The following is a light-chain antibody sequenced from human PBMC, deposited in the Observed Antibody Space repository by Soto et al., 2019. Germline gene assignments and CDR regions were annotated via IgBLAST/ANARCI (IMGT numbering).Light chain of an antibody. V-gene: IGKV3-20*01. CDR1: QSVSSNY. CDR2: AIS. J-gene: IGKJ2*03. CDR3: QQYGNSPRYS. Sequence: EIVLTQSPGTLSLSLGERATLSCRASQSVSSNYLAWYQQKPGQAPRLLIYAISSRATGIPDRFSGSGSGTDFPLTISRLEPEDFAVYYCQQYGNSPRYSFGQGTKLEIK.